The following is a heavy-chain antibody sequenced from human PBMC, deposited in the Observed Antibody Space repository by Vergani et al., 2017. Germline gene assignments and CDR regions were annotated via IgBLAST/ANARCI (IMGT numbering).Heavy chain of an antibody. V-gene: IGHV4-39*01. CDR3: TRXWAVVAANNWFDP. D-gene: IGHD2-15*01. CDR1: NDSVSNTFYY. CDR2: IYYSGST. Sequence: QVQLQESGPGLVKPSETLSLTCTVSNDSVSNTFYYWGWIRLTPGKGLEWIGSIYYSGSTYYNPSLESRVTMSVDTSKSQFSLKLISVTAADTAVYYCTRXWAVVAANNWFDPGVQGTLVTVSS. J-gene: IGHJ5*02.